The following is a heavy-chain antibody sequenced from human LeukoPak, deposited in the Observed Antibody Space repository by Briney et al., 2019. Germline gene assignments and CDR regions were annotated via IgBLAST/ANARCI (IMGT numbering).Heavy chain of an antibody. D-gene: IGHD3-3*01. V-gene: IGHV4-34*01. CDR2: INHSGST. CDR1: GGSFSGYY. CDR3: ARGGRIWSGSIDY. J-gene: IGHJ4*02. Sequence: PSETLSLTCAVYGGSFSGYYWSWIRQPPGKGLEWIGEINHSGSTNYNPSLKSRVTISVDTSKNQFSLKLSSVTAADTAVYYCARGGRIWSGSIDYWGQGTLVTVSS.